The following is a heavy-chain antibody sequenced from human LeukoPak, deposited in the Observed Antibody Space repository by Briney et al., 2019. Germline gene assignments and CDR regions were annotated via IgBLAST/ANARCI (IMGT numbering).Heavy chain of an antibody. D-gene: IGHD3-22*01. CDR1: GFTLSSYW. J-gene: IGHJ4*02. CDR2: INQDESEK. CDR3: AREYYSDSIGSDY. Sequence: GGPVRLSCAASGFTLSSYWMSWVRQAPGKGLEWVANINQDESEKYSVDSVKGRFTISRDNAKNSLYLQMNSLRAGDTAVYYCAREYYSDSIGSDYWGQGTVITVS. V-gene: IGHV3-7*05.